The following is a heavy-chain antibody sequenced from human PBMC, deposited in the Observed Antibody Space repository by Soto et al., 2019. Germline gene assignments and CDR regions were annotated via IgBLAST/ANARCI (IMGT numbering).Heavy chain of an antibody. CDR3: ARRQGAVVASFSDY. J-gene: IGHJ4*02. D-gene: IGHD5-12*01. CDR2: IYPGDSDA. CDR1: GYSFSSYW. Sequence: EVQLVQSGAEVKKPGESLKISCKGYGYSFSSYWIGWVRQMPGKGLEYMGIIYPGDSDARYSPSFQGQVIMSVYKSTSTAYLQWSSLKASDSAMYYCARRQGAVVASFSDYWGQGSLVTVSA. V-gene: IGHV5-51*01.